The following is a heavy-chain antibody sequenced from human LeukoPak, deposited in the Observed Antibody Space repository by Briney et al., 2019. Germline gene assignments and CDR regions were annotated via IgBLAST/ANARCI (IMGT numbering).Heavy chain of an antibody. D-gene: IGHD5-18*01. CDR1: GGSFSDYY. J-gene: IGHJ4*02. CDR3: ARGLRGHSPVDY. CDR2: IDHSGST. V-gene: IGHV4-34*01. Sequence: PSETLSLTCAVYGGSFSDYYWSWLRQPPGKGLEWIGEIDHSGSTNYNPSLKSRVTISVDTSKNQFSLKLSSVTAADTAMYYCARGLRGHSPVDYWGQGTLVTVSS.